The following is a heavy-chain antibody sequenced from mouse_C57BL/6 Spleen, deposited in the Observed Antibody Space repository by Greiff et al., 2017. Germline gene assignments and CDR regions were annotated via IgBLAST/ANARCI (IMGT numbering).Heavy chain of an antibody. CDR1: GYTFTSYW. J-gene: IGHJ1*03. CDR2: IDPSDSYT. CDR3: ARQGYGSSFWYFDV. Sequence: QVQLQQSGAELVRPGTSVKLSCKASGYTFTSYWMHWVKQRPGQGLEWIGVIDPSDSYTNYNQKFKGKATLTVDTSSSTAYMQLSSLTSEDSAVYYCARQGYGSSFWYFDVWGTGTTVTVSS. D-gene: IGHD1-1*01. V-gene: IGHV1-59*01.